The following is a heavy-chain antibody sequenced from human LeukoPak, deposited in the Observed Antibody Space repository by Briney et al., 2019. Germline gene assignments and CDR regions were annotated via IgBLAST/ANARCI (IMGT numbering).Heavy chain of an antibody. V-gene: IGHV1-18*01. J-gene: IGHJ6*04. CDR1: GYTFTNYA. CDR2: ISTYNGNT. CDR3: ASSTMVEELDV. D-gene: IGHD3-10*01. Sequence: ASVKVSCKASGYTFTNYAINWVRQAPGQGLEWMGCISTYNGNTNYAQKLQGRVTMTRDMSTSTVYMELSSLRSEDTAVYYCASSTMVEELDVWGKGTTVTVSS.